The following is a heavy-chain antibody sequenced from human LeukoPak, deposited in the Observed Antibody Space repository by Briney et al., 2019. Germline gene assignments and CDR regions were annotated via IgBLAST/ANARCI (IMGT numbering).Heavy chain of an antibody. D-gene: IGHD3-22*01. CDR1: GGTFSSYA. V-gene: IGHV1-69*04. CDR3: ARDRTDYYDSSGYYHLAGY. CDR2: IIPILGIA. J-gene: IGHJ4*02. Sequence: SVKVSCKASGGTFSSYAISWVRQAPGQGLEWMGRIIPILGIANYAQKFQGGVTITADKSTSTAYMELSSLRSEDTAVYYCARDRTDYYDSSGYYHLAGYWGQGTLVTVSS.